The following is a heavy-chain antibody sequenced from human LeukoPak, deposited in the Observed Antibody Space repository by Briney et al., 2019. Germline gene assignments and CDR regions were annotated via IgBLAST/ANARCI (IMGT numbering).Heavy chain of an antibody. CDR3: AATHSSGADFDY. CDR2: IYYSGST. V-gene: IGHV4-61*01. J-gene: IGHJ4*02. Sequence: PSETLSLTCTVSGGSVSSGSYYWSWIRQPPGKGLEWIGYIYYSGSTSYNPSLKSRVTISVDTSKNQFSLKLSSVTAADTAVYYCAATHSSGADFDYWGQGTLVTVSS. D-gene: IGHD3-22*01. CDR1: GGSVSSGSYY.